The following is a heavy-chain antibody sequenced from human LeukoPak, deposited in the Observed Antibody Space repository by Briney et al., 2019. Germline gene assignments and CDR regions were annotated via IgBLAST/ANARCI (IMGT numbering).Heavy chain of an antibody. CDR3: ARGGTTHPDYYYGMDV. CDR1: GGSFSGYY. CDR2: INHSGST. D-gene: IGHD4-11*01. Sequence: PSETLCLTCAVYGGSFSGYYWSWIRQPPGKELEWIGEINHSGSTNYNPSLKSRVTISVDTSKNQFSLKLSSVTAADTAVYYCARGGTTHPDYYYGMDVWGQGTTVSVSS. V-gene: IGHV4-34*01. J-gene: IGHJ6*02.